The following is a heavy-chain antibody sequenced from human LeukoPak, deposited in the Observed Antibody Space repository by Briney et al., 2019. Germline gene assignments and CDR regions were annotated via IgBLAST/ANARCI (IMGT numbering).Heavy chain of an antibody. D-gene: IGHD3-10*01. CDR1: GFTFSSYA. Sequence: PGGSLRFSCAAPGFTFSSYAMSWVRQAPGKGLVWVSYINIDERITGYADSVKGRFTISRDNAKNTLYLQMNSLRAEDTAIYYCFREGGDWGQGTLVTVSS. J-gene: IGHJ4*02. V-gene: IGHV3-74*01. CDR2: INIDERIT. CDR3: FREGGD.